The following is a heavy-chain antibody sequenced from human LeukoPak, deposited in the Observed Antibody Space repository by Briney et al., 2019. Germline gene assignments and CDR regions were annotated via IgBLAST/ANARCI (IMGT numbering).Heavy chain of an antibody. CDR2: ISSVGST. Sequence: GGSLRLSCAASGFTFSSYSMSWVRQAPGKGLEWVSLISSVGSTYYADSVKGRFTISRDNSKNTLYLQMNSLRAEDTAVYYCARDQYSSNWYVHHWGQGTLVTVS. CDR3: ARDQYSSNWYVHH. CDR1: GFTFSSYS. D-gene: IGHD6-19*01. V-gene: IGHV3-53*01. J-gene: IGHJ1*01.